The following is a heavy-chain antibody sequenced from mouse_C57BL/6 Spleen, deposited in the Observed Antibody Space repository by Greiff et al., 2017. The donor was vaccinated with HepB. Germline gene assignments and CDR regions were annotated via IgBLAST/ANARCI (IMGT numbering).Heavy chain of an antibody. CDR3: ARKGAYYSNYGFAY. V-gene: IGHV1-64*01. Sequence: VQLQQPGAELVKPGASVKLSCKASGYTFTSYWMHWVKQRPGQGLEWIGMIHPNSGSTNYNEKFKSKATLTVDKSSSTAYMQLSSLTSEDSAVYYCARKGAYYSNYGFAYWGQGTLVTVSA. CDR1: GYTFTSYW. D-gene: IGHD2-5*01. CDR2: IHPNSGST. J-gene: IGHJ3*01.